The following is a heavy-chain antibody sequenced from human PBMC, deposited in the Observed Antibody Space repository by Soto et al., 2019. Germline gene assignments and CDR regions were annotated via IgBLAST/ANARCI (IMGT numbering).Heavy chain of an antibody. CDR2: IYWDDTK. CDR3: AHAYGGRSLY. D-gene: IGHD1-26*01. Sequence: QITLKESGPTLVKPTQTLTLTCTFSGFSLPTDRVGVGWIRQPPGKALEWLAVIYWDDTKTYRPSLKSRLTTTKDTSKSQVALTMTAIDPVATATYYCAHAYGGRSLYWGQGTLVTVSS. V-gene: IGHV2-5*02. J-gene: IGHJ4*02. CDR1: GFSLPTDRVG.